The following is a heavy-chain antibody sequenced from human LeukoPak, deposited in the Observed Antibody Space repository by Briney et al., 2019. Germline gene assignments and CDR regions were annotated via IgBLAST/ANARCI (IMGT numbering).Heavy chain of an antibody. Sequence: GASVKVSCKASGYTFTSYYMHWVRQAPGQGLEWMGIINPSGGSTSYAQKFQGRVTMTRDMSTSTVYMELSSLRSEDTAVYYCARDLEDYVFDYWGQGTLVTVSS. V-gene: IGHV1-46*01. CDR3: ARDLEDYVFDY. CDR2: INPSGGST. D-gene: IGHD4-17*01. CDR1: GYTFTSYY. J-gene: IGHJ4*02.